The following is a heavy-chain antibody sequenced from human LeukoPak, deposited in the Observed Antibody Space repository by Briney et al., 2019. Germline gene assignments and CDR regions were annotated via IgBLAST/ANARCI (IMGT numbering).Heavy chain of an antibody. CDR3: VREVIVGATGYYYYGMDV. V-gene: IGHV4-61*01. D-gene: IGHD1-26*01. Sequence: SETLSLTCTVSGGSVSSGSYFWTWIRQPPGKGLEWIGYVYYSGSTNYNPSLKSRVTISVDTSKNQFSLKVSSVTAADTAVYYCVREVIVGATGYYYYGMDVWGQGTTVTVSS. CDR1: GGSVSSGSYF. J-gene: IGHJ6*02. CDR2: VYYSGST.